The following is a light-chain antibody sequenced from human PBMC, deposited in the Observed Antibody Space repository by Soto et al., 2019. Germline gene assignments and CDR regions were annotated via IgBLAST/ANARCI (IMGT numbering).Light chain of an antibody. V-gene: IGKV1-27*01. J-gene: IGKJ5*01. Sequence: DIQMTQSPSSLSASVGDRVTITCRASQGISNYLAWYQQKPGKVPKLLIYAASTLQSGVPSRFSGSGSGTDFTLTISSLHPEDVATFYCQKYNSAPITFCQGTRMEI. CDR2: AAS. CDR3: QKYNSAPIT. CDR1: QGISNY.